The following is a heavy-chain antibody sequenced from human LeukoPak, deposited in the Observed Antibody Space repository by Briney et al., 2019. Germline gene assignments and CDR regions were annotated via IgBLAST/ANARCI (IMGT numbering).Heavy chain of an antibody. J-gene: IGHJ6*02. CDR2: ISWNSGSI. V-gene: IGHV3-9*01. CDR1: GFTFYDYA. D-gene: IGHD5-18*01. CDR3: AKDIAEAMNTGSYYYYGMDV. Sequence: GGSLTLSCAASGFTFYDYAMHWVRQAPGKGLEVVSGISWNSGSIGYEDSVKGRFTISRDNAKNSLYLQMNSLRAEDTALYYCAKDIAEAMNTGSYYYYGMDVWGQGTTVTVSS.